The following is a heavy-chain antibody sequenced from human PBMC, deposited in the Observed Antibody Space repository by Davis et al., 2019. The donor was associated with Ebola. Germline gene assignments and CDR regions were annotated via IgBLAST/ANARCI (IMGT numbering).Heavy chain of an antibody. Sequence: GSLTLSCAASGFALSSHAMSWVRQAPEKGLEWVSAISGHGDITHYADSVKGRFTISRDNSNNTLYLQMNSLRAEDTALYYCARDQDTSPEWNWFDSWGQGTLVTVSS. CDR3: ARDQDTSPEWNWFDS. CDR1: GFALSSHA. J-gene: IGHJ5*01. CDR2: ISGHGDIT. D-gene: IGHD3-3*01. V-gene: IGHV3-23*01.